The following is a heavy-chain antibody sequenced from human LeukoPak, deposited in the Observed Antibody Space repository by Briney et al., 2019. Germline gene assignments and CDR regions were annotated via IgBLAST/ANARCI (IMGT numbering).Heavy chain of an antibody. CDR2: VYPISGDK. CDR3: VRVKDYGSGSPLNDALEI. J-gene: IGHJ3*02. Sequence: GASVHVSRKACGYTFTDYFLHWVRQAPAQGGEGVGWVYPISGDKRYAHEFQGRVTITRYTSISTAYMDLSMLRFDATAVYYCVRVKDYGSGSPLNDALEIWGRGTLVTVSS. D-gene: IGHD3-10*01. V-gene: IGHV1-2*02. CDR1: GYTFTDYF.